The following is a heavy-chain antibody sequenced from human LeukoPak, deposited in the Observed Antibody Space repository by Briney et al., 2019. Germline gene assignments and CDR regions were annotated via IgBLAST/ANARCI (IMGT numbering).Heavy chain of an antibody. Sequence: GGSLRLSCAASGFTFSRYWMSWVRQAPGKGLEWVANINHNGNEKHYVDSVKGRFTMSRDKAKNSLYLQMNGLRAEDTAVYYCARIEAAEDYWGQGTLVTVSS. D-gene: IGHD6-13*01. CDR1: GFTFSRYW. CDR2: INHNGNEK. CDR3: ARIEAAEDY. V-gene: IGHV3-7*04. J-gene: IGHJ4*02.